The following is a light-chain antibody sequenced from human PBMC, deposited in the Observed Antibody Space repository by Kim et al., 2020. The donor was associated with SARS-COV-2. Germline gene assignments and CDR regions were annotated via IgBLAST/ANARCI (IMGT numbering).Light chain of an antibody. J-gene: IGLJ3*02. CDR1: SSNIGSNY. Sequence: HSVLTQPPSASGTPGQRVTISCSGSSSNIGSNYGYWYQQVPGTAPKLLIYRNNQRPSGVPDRFSGSKSGTSASLAISGLRSEDEADYYCAAWDDSLSGVVFGGGTQLTVL. CDR3: AAWDDSLSGVV. V-gene: IGLV1-47*01. CDR2: RNN.